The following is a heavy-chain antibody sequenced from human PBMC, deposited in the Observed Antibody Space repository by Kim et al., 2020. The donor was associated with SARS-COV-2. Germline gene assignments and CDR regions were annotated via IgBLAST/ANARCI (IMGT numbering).Heavy chain of an antibody. V-gene: IGHV3-33*05. J-gene: IGHJ6*02. CDR3: ARVLGAAAGTYYYYVMDV. CDR1: GFTFSSYG. CDR2: ISYDGSNK. D-gene: IGHD6-13*01. Sequence: GGSLRLSCAASGFTFSSYGLHWVRQAPGKGLEWVAFISYDGSNKYYADSVKGRFTISRDNSKNTLYLQMNSLRAEDTAVYYFARVLGAAAGTYYYYVMDVWGQGTTVTVSS.